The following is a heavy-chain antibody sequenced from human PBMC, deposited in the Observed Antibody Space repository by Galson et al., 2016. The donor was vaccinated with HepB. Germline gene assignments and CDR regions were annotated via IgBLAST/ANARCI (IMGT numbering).Heavy chain of an antibody. J-gene: IGHJ4*02. CDR3: ARGEGYNLY. CDR2: AFYSGIT. D-gene: IGHD5-24*01. CDR1: GVSISSYY. V-gene: IGHV4-59*08. Sequence: SETLSLTCTVSGVSISSYYWSWFRQPPEKGLEWIGYAFYSGITNCNPSLKSRVTISIDTSKNQFSLKLSSVTAADTAVYYCARGEGYNLYWGQGTLVTVPS.